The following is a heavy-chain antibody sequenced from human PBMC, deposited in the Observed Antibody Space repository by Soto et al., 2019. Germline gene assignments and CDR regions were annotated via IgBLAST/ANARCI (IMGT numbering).Heavy chain of an antibody. Sequence: SESLSLTCTVSGGSMSSGGSCWGWIRQPPGKGLEWIGYIYYSGNTYFNPSLKSRVTLSVDTSKNQFSLNLSSVTAADTAVYYCVRYCSTTKCPFDYWGQGTLVTVSS. V-gene: IGHV4-30-4*01. CDR2: IYYSGNT. CDR3: VRYCSTTKCPFDY. CDR1: GGSMSSGGSC. J-gene: IGHJ4*02. D-gene: IGHD2-2*01.